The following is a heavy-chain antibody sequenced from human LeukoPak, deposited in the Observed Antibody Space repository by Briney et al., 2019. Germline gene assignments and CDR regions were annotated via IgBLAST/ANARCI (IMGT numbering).Heavy chain of an antibody. V-gene: IGHV4-59*01. D-gene: IGHD2-21*02. CDR1: GGSISSYY. J-gene: IGHJ4*02. CDR3: AGAECGGDCPFDY. Sequence: SETLSLTCTVSGGSISSYYWSWIRQPPGKGLEWIGYIYYSGSTNYNPSLKSRVIISVDTSKNQFSLKLSSVTAADTAVYYCAGAECGGDCPFDYWGQGTLVTVSS. CDR2: IYYSGST.